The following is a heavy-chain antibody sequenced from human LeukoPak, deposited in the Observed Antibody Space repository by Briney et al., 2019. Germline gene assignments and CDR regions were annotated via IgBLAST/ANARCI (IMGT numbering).Heavy chain of an antibody. CDR3: ARHNYDSSGYYFSDY. V-gene: IGHV5-51*01. CDR1: GYSFTSYW. CDR2: IYPGDSDT. D-gene: IGHD3-22*01. Sequence: GESLKISCKGSGYSFTSYWIGWVRQMPGKGLEWMGIIYPGDSDTRYSPSFQGQVTISADKSISTAYLQWSSLKASDTAIYYCARHNYDSSGYYFSDYWGQGTLVTVSS. J-gene: IGHJ4*02.